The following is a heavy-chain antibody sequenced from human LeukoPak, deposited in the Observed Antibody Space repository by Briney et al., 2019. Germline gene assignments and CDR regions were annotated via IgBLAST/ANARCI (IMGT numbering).Heavy chain of an antibody. CDR2: ISASGGNI. CDR1: GFTVSSYA. V-gene: IGHV3-23*01. D-gene: IGHD1-1*01. Sequence: GGSLRLSCTASGFTVSSYAMNWVRQAPGKGLEWVSVISASGGNIYHADSVKGRFTISRDNSKSTLFLQMNSLRAEDTATYYCSRDLGTANWEKYFDYWGLGTLVTVSS. J-gene: IGHJ4*02. CDR3: SRDLGTANWEKYFDY.